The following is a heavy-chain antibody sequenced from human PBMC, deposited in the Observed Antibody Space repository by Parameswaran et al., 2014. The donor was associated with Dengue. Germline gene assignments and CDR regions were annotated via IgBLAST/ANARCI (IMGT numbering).Heavy chain of an antibody. D-gene: IGHD4-17*01. CDR3: ARRGGMHDYGDYVYYFDY. Sequence: WIRQPPGKGLEWIGSIYYSGSTYYNPSLKSRVTISVDTSKNQFSLKLRSVTAADTAVYYCARRGGMHDYGDYVYYFDYWGQEPWSPSPQ. CDR2: IYYSGST. V-gene: IGHV4-39*01. J-gene: IGHJ4*01.